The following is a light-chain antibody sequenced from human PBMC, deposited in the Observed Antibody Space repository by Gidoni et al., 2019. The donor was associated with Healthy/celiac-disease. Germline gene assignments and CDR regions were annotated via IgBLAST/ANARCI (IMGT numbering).Light chain of an antibody. CDR2: AAS. Sequence: DIQMTQSPSSLSESVGDRVTITCRANQSISSYLNWYQQKPGKAPKLLIYAASSLQSGVPSRFSGSGYGTDFTLTISSLQPEDFATYYCQQSYSTPTFGKGTKLEIK. CDR1: QSISSY. J-gene: IGKJ2*01. CDR3: QQSYSTPT. V-gene: IGKV1-39*01.